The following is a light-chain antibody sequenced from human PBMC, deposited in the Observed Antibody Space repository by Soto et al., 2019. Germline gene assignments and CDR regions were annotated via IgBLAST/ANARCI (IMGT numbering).Light chain of an antibody. CDR1: SSDIGIYKY. J-gene: IGLJ2*01. V-gene: IGLV2-14*01. CDR2: EVT. CDR3: SSYTSTNTPVV. Sequence: QSALTQPASVSGSPGQSIAISCTGSSSDIGIYKYVSWYQQHPGKVPKLIIYEVTNRPSGVSNRFSGSKSGNTASLTISGLQAEDEADYYCSSYTSTNTPVVFGRGTKLTVL.